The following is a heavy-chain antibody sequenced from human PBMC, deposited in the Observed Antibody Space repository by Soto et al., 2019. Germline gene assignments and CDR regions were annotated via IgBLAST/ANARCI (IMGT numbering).Heavy chain of an antibody. D-gene: IGHD1-26*01. CDR1: GLKFSSYA. J-gene: IGHJ4*01. V-gene: IGHV3-23*01. Sequence: GGYLRLSCAASGLKFSSYAMSWVRQARGKGLEWVSAISGSGGSTYYADSVKVRFTISSDNSKNTLYLQMNSLRAEDTAVYHCAKSFVGEPCEDWGHGTLVTVSS. CDR3: AKSFVGEPCED. CDR2: ISGSGGST.